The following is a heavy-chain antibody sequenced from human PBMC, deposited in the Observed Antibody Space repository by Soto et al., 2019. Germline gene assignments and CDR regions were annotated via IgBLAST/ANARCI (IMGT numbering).Heavy chain of an antibody. CDR1: GFTFSSYA. J-gene: IGHJ6*02. V-gene: IGHV3-30-3*01. D-gene: IGHD3-10*01. CDR2: ISYDGSNK. CDR3: ARDSGPYYYGSGSYYGMDV. Sequence: GGSLRLSCAASGFTFSSYAMHWVRQAPGKGLEWVAVISYDGSNKYYADSVKGRFTISRDNSKNTLYLQMNSLRAEDTAVYYCARDSGPYYYGSGSYYGMDVWGQGTTVTVSS.